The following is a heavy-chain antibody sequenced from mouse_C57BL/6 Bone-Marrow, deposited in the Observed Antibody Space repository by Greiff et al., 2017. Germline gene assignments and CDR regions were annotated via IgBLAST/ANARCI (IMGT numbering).Heavy chain of an antibody. CDR1: GFTFSDYY. CDR2: INYDGSST. D-gene: IGHD1-1*02. Sequence: EVQVVESEGGLVQPGSSMKLSCTASGFTFSDYYMAWVRQVPEKGLEWVANINYDGSSTYYLDSLKSRFIISRDNAKNMLYLQMSSLKSEDTATYYCARVGGGVASWGGQGTTLTVSS. CDR3: ARVGGGVASW. J-gene: IGHJ2*01. V-gene: IGHV5-16*01.